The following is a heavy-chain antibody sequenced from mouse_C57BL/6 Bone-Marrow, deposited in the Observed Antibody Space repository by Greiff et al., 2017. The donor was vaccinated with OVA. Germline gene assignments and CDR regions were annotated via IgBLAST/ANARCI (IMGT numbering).Heavy chain of an antibody. Sequence: EVKLVESGEGLVKPGGSLKLSCAASGFTFSSYAMSWVRQTPEKRLEWVAYISSGGDYIYYAATVKGRFTISRDNARNTLYLQMSSLKSEDTAMYYCTRAPYDGYYVSYWYFDVWGTGTTVTVSS. D-gene: IGHD2-3*01. CDR1: GFTFSSYA. CDR2: ISSGGDYI. CDR3: TRAPYDGYYVSYWYFDV. V-gene: IGHV5-9-1*02. J-gene: IGHJ1*03.